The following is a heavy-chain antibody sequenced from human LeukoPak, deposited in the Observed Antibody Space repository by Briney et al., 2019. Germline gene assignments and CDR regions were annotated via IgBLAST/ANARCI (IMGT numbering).Heavy chain of an antibody. CDR2: INPNSGGT. V-gene: IGHV1-2*02. CDR1: GYTFTGYY. CDR3: ARWSYYAPYYNWFDP. D-gene: IGHD3-10*01. J-gene: IGHJ5*02. Sequence: ASVKVSCKASGYTFTGYYMHWVRQAPGQGLEWMGWINPNSGGTNYAQKFQGRVTMTRDTSVSTAYMELSRLRSDDTAVYYCARWSYYAPYYNWFDPRGQGTLVTVSS.